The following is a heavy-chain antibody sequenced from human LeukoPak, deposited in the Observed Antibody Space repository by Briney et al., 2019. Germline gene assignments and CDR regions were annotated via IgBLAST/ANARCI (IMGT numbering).Heavy chain of an antibody. V-gene: IGHV1-8*01. CDR1: GYTFTSYD. Sequence: GASVKVSCKASGYTFTSYDINWVRQATGQGLEWMGWMNPNSGNTDYAQKFQGRVTMTRNTSISTAYMELSSLRSEDTAVYYRARGLYLVATTVEYYFDYWGQGTLVTVSS. CDR3: ARGLYLVATTVEYYFDY. D-gene: IGHD5-12*01. J-gene: IGHJ4*02. CDR2: MNPNSGNT.